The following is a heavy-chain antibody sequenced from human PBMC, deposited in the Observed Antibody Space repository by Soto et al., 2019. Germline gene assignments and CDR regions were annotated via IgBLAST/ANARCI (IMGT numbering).Heavy chain of an antibody. D-gene: IGHD3-22*01. V-gene: IGHV4-31*03. Sequence: SETLSLTCTVSGGSISSGGYYWSWIRQHPGKGLEWIGYXXXXXXXXXXXSLKSRVTISVDTSKNQFSLKLSSVTAADTAVYYCARFYYYDSSGSRKVFFDYWGQGTLVTVS. CDR3: ARFYYYDSSGSRKVFFDY. CDR1: GGSISSGGYY. CDR2: XXXXXXX. J-gene: IGHJ4*02.